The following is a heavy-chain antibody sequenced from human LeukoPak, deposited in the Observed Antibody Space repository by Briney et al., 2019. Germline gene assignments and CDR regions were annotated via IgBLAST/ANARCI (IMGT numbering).Heavy chain of an antibody. J-gene: IGHJ4*02. V-gene: IGHV3-49*02. Sequence: GESLKISCKGSGYSFTSYWIGWVRQAPGKGLEWVGFIRSKAYGGTTEYAASVKGRFTISRDDSKSIAYLQMNSLKTEDTAVYYCTRDPRGTNYFDYWGQGTLVTVSS. CDR2: IRSKAYGGTT. CDR3: TRDPRGTNYFDY. D-gene: IGHD2-2*01. CDR1: GYSFTSYW.